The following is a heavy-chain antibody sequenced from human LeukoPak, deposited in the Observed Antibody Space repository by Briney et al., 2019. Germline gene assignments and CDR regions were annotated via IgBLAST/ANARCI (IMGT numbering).Heavy chain of an antibody. D-gene: IGHD3-10*01. Sequence: GGSLRLSCAASGFTFSSYGMHWVRQAPGKGLEWVAFIRYDGSNKYYADSVKGRFTISRDNSKNTLYLQMNSLSAEDTAVYYCAKEGLWFGDRSFDYWGKGTLVTVSS. CDR2: IRYDGSNK. CDR1: GFTFSSYG. J-gene: IGHJ4*02. CDR3: AKEGLWFGDRSFDY. V-gene: IGHV3-30*02.